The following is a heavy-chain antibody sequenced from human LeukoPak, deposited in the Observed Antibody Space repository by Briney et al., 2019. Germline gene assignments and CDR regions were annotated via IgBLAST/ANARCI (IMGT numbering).Heavy chain of an antibody. V-gene: IGHV3-11*04. Sequence: GGSLRLSCAASGFTVSSNYMSWVRQAPGKGLEWVAYISGSDNTIYYADSVKGRFTISRDNAKNSLYLQMNSLRAEDTAVYYCAELGITMIGGVWGKGTTVTISS. J-gene: IGHJ6*04. D-gene: IGHD3-10*02. CDR1: GFTVSSNY. CDR2: ISGSDNTI. CDR3: AELGITMIGGV.